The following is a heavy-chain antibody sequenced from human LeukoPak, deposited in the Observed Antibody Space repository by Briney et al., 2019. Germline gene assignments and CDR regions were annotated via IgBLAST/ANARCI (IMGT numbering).Heavy chain of an antibody. CDR1: GYTLTELS. V-gene: IGHV1-24*01. D-gene: IGHD2-8*01. CDR2: FDPEDGET. J-gene: IGHJ6*02. Sequence: ASVKVSCKVSGYTLTELSMHWVRQAPGKGLEWMGGFDPEDGETIYAQKFRGRVTMTEDTSTDTAYMELSSLRSEDTAVYYCASLYERNYGMDVWGQGTTVTVSS. CDR3: ASLYERNYGMDV.